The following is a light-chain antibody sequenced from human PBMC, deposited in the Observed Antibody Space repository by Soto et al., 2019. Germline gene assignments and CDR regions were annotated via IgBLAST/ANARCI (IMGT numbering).Light chain of an antibody. V-gene: IGKV1-5*03. CDR3: QQDNSYPT. J-gene: IGKJ1*01. CDR1: QSISSW. Sequence: DIQMTQSPSTLSASVGDRVTITCRASQSISSWLAWYQQKPGKAPKLLIYKASSLESGVPSRFSGSGSGTEFTLTISSLQAHDFATYYCQQDNSYPTFGQGTKVEIK. CDR2: KAS.